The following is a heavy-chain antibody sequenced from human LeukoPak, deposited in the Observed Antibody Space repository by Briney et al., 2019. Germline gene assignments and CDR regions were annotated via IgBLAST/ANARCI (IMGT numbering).Heavy chain of an antibody. CDR3: ARLTGRVWFDP. D-gene: IGHD3-10*01. J-gene: IGHJ5*02. V-gene: IGHV4-34*01. Sequence: SETLSLTCAVYGGSFSGYYWSWIRQPPGKGLEWIGEINHSGSTNYNPSLKSRVTISVDTSKNQFSLKLSSVTAADTAVYYCARLTGRVWFDPWGQGTLVTVSS. CDR2: INHSGST. CDR1: GGSFSGYY.